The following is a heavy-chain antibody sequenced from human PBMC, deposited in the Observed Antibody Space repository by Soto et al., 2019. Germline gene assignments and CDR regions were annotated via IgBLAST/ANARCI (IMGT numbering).Heavy chain of an antibody. V-gene: IGHV1-69*13. CDR3: ARSYSGSYPEYFQH. CDR1: GGTFSSYA. J-gene: IGHJ1*01. D-gene: IGHD1-26*01. Sequence: SVKVSCKASGGTFSSYAISWVRQAPGQGLEWMGGIIPIFGTANYAQKFQGRVTITADESTSTAYMELSSLKASDIAMYYCARSYSGSYPEYFQHWGQGTLVTVSS. CDR2: IIPIFGTA.